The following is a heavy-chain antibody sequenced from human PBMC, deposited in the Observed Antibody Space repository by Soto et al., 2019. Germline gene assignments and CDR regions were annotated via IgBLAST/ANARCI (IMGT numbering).Heavy chain of an antibody. Sequence: GESLKISCKASGFIFTSYWLSWVRQMPGKGLEWMGMLNPKDSFANYSPSFRGHVTLTSDTSISTASMDLTSLTSDDTAVYYCARGDYGTGGYPFPYFDYWGQGTLVTVSS. CDR2: LNPKDSFA. D-gene: IGHD2-8*02. CDR1: GFIFTSYW. V-gene: IGHV5-10-1*01. CDR3: ARGDYGTGGYPFPYFDY. J-gene: IGHJ4*02.